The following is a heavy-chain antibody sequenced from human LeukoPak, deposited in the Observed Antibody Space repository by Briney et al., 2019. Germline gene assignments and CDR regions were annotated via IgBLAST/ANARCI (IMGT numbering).Heavy chain of an antibody. CDR3: ASANYDFWSGWFDP. J-gene: IGHJ5*02. V-gene: IGHV4-59*01. CDR1: GGSISSYY. Sequence: SETLSLTCTVSGGSISSYYWSWIRQPPGKGLEWIGYIYYSGSTNYNPSLKSRVTISVDTSKNQFSLKLSSVTAADTAVYYCASANYDFWSGWFDPWGQGTLATVSS. D-gene: IGHD3-3*01. CDR2: IYYSGST.